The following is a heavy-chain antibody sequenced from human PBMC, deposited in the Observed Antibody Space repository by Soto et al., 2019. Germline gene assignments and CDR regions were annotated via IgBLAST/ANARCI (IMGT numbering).Heavy chain of an antibody. CDR3: ARRARPDFYYMDV. CDR2: ISSNGVGT. D-gene: IGHD6-6*01. J-gene: IGHJ6*03. Sequence: EVQLAESGGGLAQPGGSLRLSCAASGFTLSGYAMDWVRQAPGKGLEYVSGISSNGVGTYYANSVQGSFTISRDNSKNTGYLKMGSLRPEDMAVYYCARRARPDFYYMDVWGKGTTVTVSS. V-gene: IGHV3-64*01. CDR1: GFTLSGYA.